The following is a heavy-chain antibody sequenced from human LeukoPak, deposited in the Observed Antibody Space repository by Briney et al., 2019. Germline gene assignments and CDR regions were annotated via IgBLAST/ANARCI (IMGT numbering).Heavy chain of an antibody. J-gene: IGHJ6*03. V-gene: IGHV1-69*05. CDR3: ARVRNYYYMDV. CDR2: IIPIFGTA. Sequence: SVKVSCKASGGTFSSYAISSVRQAPGQGVEWMGGIIPIFGTANYAQKFHGRVTITTDESTSKAYMELSSLRSEDTAVYYCARVRNYYYMDVWGKGTTVTVSS. CDR1: GGTFSSYA.